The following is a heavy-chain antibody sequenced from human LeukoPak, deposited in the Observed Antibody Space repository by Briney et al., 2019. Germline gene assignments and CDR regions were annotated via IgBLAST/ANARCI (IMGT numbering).Heavy chain of an antibody. D-gene: IGHD3-10*01. CDR3: ARLLWFGDLDYFDY. CDR1: GGSIGSGVYY. Sequence: SETLSLTCTVSGGSIGSGVYYWSWIRQPPGKGLEWIGYIYYSGSTYYNPSLKSRVTISVDTSKNQFSLKLSSVTAADTAVYYCARLLWFGDLDYFDYWGQGTLVTVSS. V-gene: IGHV4-30-4*01. CDR2: IYYSGST. J-gene: IGHJ4*02.